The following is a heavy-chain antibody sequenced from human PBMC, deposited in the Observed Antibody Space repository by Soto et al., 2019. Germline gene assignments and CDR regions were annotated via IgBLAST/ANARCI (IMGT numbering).Heavy chain of an antibody. CDR2: IYYSGST. J-gene: IGHJ4*02. CDR1: GGSVSSGGYY. D-gene: IGHD3-9*01. CDR3: AGIPYYDILTGYYKGGFDY. V-gene: IGHV4-31*03. Sequence: SETLSLTCTVSGGSVSSGGYYWSWIRQHPGKGLEWIGYIYYSGSTYYNPSLKSRVTISVDTSKNQFSLKLSSVTAEDTAVYYCAGIPYYDILTGYYKGGFDYWGQGTLVTVSS.